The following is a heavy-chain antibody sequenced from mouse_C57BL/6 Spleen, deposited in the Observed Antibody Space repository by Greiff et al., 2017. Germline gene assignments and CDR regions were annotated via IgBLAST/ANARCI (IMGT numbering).Heavy chain of an antibody. CDR2: ISYDGSN. CDR3: AKEAGYWGYFDV. V-gene: IGHV3-6*01. Sequence: DVQLVESGPGLVKPSQSLSLTCSVTGYSITSGYYWNWIRQFPGNKLEWMGYISYDGSNNYNPSLKNRISLTRDTSKNQLFLKLNSVTTEDTATYYCAKEAGYWGYFDVWGTGTTVPVSS. CDR1: GYSITSGYY. D-gene: IGHD2-3*01. J-gene: IGHJ1*03.